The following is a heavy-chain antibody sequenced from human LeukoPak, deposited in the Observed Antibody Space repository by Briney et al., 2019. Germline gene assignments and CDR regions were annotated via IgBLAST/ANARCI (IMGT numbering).Heavy chain of an antibody. CDR1: GYTFTSYA. CDR3: ARTVTYDILTGHFDY. CDR2: INTNTGNP. V-gene: IGHV7-4-1*02. J-gene: IGHJ4*02. Sequence: ASVKVSCTASGYTFTSYAMNWVRQAPGQGLEWMGWINTNTGNPTYAQGFTGRFVFSLDTSVSTAYLQISSLKAEDTAVYYCARTVTYDILTGHFDYWGQGTLVTVSS. D-gene: IGHD3-9*01.